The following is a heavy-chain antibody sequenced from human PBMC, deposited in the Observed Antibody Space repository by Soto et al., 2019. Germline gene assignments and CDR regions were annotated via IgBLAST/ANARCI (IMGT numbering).Heavy chain of an antibody. CDR3: AKDGSHLAVAGTSPTSYFYGLAV. CDR2: VSYDGSIK. J-gene: IGHJ6*02. V-gene: IGHV3-30*18. D-gene: IGHD6-19*01. CDR1: GFTFSVYG. Sequence: QVQLVESGGGVVQPRRSLRLSCAASGFTFSVYGMHWVRQAPGKGLEWVALVSYDGSIKYYADSVKGRFTISRDNSKNTLYLQMNSLRVEDTAVYYCAKDGSHLAVAGTSPTSYFYGLAVWGQGTTVTVSS.